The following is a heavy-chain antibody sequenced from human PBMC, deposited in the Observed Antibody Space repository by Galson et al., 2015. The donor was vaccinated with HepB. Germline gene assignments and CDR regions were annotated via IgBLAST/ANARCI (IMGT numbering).Heavy chain of an antibody. CDR2: ISAYNGNT. Sequence: SVKVSCKASGYTFTSYGISWVRQAPGQGLEWMGWISAYNGNTNYAQKLQGRVTITTDTSTSTAYMELRSLRSDDTAVYYCARDIGYSSSASGWFDPWGQGTLVTVSS. J-gene: IGHJ5*02. CDR1: GYTFTSYG. D-gene: IGHD6-13*01. CDR3: ARDIGYSSSASGWFDP. V-gene: IGHV1-18*01.